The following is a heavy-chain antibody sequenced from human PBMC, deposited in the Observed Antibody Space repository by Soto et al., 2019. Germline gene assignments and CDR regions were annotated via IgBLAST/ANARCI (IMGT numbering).Heavy chain of an antibody. CDR1: GFTFSSYG. V-gene: IGHV3-30*18. Sequence: PGGSLRLSCAASGFTFSSYGMHWVRQAPGKGLEWVAVISYDGSNKYYADSVKGRFTISRDNSKNTLYLQMNSLRAEDTAVYYCAKDLLSSGYYWNWFDPWGQGTPVTVSS. CDR3: AKDLLSSGYYWNWFDP. D-gene: IGHD3-22*01. CDR2: ISYDGSNK. J-gene: IGHJ5*02.